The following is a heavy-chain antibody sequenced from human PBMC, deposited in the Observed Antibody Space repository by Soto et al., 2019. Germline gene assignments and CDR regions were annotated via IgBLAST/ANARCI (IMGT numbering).Heavy chain of an antibody. D-gene: IGHD1-1*01. V-gene: IGHV3-11*01. J-gene: IGHJ3*02. CDR3: ARAMGTANAFDI. CDR2: ISSSGSTI. CDR1: GFTFSDYY. Sequence: VGSLRLSCAASGFTFSDYYMSWIRQAPGKGLEWVSYISSSGSTIYYADSVKGRFTISRDNAKNSLYLQMNSLRAEDTAVYCCARAMGTANAFDIWGQGTMVTVSS.